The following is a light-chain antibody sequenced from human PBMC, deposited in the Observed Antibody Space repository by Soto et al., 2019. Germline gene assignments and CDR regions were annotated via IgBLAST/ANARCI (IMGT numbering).Light chain of an antibody. V-gene: IGKV3-11*01. Sequence: LFTQSPATLSLSPGDRAILSCRASQSVAGSLAWYQQKPGQAPRLLIYDISTRAAAIPARFSGSGSGTGFTLTVSSLEPEDFALYYCQQRSNRITFGQGTRLEIK. CDR1: QSVAGS. CDR3: QQRSNRIT. J-gene: IGKJ5*01. CDR2: DIS.